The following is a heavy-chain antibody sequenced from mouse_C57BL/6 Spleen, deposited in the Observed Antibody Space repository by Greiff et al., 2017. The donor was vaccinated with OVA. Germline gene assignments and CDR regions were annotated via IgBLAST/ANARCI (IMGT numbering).Heavy chain of an antibody. V-gene: IGHV1-81*01. CDR2: IYPRSGNT. Sequence: VQLQQSGAELARPGASVKLSCKASGYTFTSYGISWVKQRTGQGLEWIGEIYPRSGNTYYNEKFKGKATLTADKSSSTAYMELRSLTSEDSAVYFCARSGTDWDFDVWGTGTTVTVSS. D-gene: IGHD3-1*01. CDR1: GYTFTSYG. CDR3: ARSGTDWDFDV. J-gene: IGHJ1*03.